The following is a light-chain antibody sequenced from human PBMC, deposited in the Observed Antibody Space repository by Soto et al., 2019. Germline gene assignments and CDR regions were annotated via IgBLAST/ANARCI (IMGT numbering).Light chain of an antibody. V-gene: IGKV3-20*01. J-gene: IGKJ1*01. CDR3: QPYGSSLTWT. Sequence: EVVLTQSPGTVSLSPGERVTLSCRDSLSIISNYLAWYQQRPGQAPRLLIYAASSRATGIPDRFSGSGSGTDFTLSISSREPEDFAVYYCQPYGSSLTWTFGQGTKVEMK. CDR1: LSIISNY. CDR2: AAS.